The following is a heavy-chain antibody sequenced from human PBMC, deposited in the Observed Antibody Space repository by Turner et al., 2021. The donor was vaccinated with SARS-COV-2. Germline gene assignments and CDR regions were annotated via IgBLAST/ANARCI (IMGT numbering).Heavy chain of an antibody. CDR1: ELTDSSNY. D-gene: IGHD3-9*01. J-gene: IGHJ6*02. CDR2: IYTCGST. CDR3: ARDLNYYGLDV. V-gene: IGHV3-53*04. Sequence: EVQLVESGGGVVQSGGFLRLSCAASELTDSSNYMSCVRQAPGKGLEWVSVIYTCGSTYYAESAKARFTISRHNSKNTLYLQMNSLRAEDTAVYYCARDLNYYGLDVWGQGTTVTVSS.